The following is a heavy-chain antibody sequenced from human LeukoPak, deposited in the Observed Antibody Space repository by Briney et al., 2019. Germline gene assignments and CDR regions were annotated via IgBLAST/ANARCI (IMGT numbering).Heavy chain of an antibody. CDR3: ARANVRNCRSTTCYTDWFDP. V-gene: IGHV6-1*01. CDR2: TYYRSKWYN. D-gene: IGHD2-2*02. J-gene: IGHJ5*02. CDR1: GDSVSSSAA. Sequence: SQTLSLTCATSGDSVSSSAAWNWIRQSPSRGLEWLGRTYYRSKWYNDYAVSVKSRITINPDTSKNQFSLQLNSVTPEDTAVYFCARANVRNCRSTTCYTDWFDPWGQGTLVTVSS.